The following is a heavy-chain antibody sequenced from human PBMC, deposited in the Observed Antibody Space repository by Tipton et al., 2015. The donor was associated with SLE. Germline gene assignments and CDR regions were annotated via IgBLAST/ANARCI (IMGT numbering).Heavy chain of an antibody. CDR2: VFYGGRY. Sequence: TLTLTCTVSNGSITSLYDYWGWVRQPPGKGLEWLGSVFYGGRYYYNASLRSRVTISVDTVKTQVSLKLTSVTAADTAVYYCAGDSSGSYYDRGGYYQLANRHFDLWGRGILVSVSS. CDR3: AGDSSGSYYDRGGYYQLANRHFDL. D-gene: IGHD3-22*01. V-gene: IGHV4-39*07. CDR1: NGSITSLYDY. J-gene: IGHJ4*02.